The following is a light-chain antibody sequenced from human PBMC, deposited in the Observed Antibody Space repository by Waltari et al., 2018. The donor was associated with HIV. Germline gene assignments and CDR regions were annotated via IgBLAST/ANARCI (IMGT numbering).Light chain of an antibody. V-gene: IGKV4-1*01. CDR1: RTVLYDSNNQNY. CDR2: WAS. J-gene: IGKJ4*01. Sequence: DIVMTQSPDSLAVSLGERATINCRSSRTVLYDSNNQNYLAWYQQKPGQPPKVIISWASTRSVWVSDRFSGSVSGTNVSLIITSLQADDWAVYYCHQYYSLPYTFCGGTKVEIK. CDR3: HQYYSLPYT.